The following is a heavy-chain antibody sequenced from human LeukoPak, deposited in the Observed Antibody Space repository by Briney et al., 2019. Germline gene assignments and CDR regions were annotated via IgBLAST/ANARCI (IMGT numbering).Heavy chain of an antibody. J-gene: IGHJ3*02. Sequence: GGSQRLSCAASGFTFSSYWMSWVRQAPGKGLEWVSYIACHSGIIYYADSVQGRFTISRDNAKDSVFLQMNGLRVDDTAVYYCARTYDFGRGPPGDAFDNWGQGTLVTVPS. D-gene: IGHD3-3*01. CDR3: ARTYDFGRGPPGDAFDN. V-gene: IGHV3-48*01. CDR1: GFTFSSYW. CDR2: IACHSGII.